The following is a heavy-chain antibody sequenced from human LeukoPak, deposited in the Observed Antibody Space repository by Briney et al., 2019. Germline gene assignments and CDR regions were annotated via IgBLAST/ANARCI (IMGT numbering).Heavy chain of an antibody. D-gene: IGHD3-16*01. V-gene: IGHV3-15*01. Sequence: GGSLRLSCVGTGFTFSNAWMNWVRQAPGKGLEWDGLFRSKSDGGTIDYAAPVRGRFTISRDDSKNTLYLQMNSLRTEDTALYYCTTDLGDGRGGFGGQGTLVTVSS. CDR3: TTDLGDGRGGF. CDR2: FRSKSDGGTI. CDR1: GFTFSNAW. J-gene: IGHJ4*02.